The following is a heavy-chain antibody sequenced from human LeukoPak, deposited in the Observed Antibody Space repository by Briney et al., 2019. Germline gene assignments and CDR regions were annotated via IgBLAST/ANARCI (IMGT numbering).Heavy chain of an antibody. CDR3: AKGRGKDGQNLFDY. V-gene: IGHV3-66*03. D-gene: IGHD5-24*01. Sequence: GGSLRLSCTVSGFTVSSNSMSWVRQAPGKGLEWVSFIYSDNTHYSDSVKGRFTISRDNSKNTLFLQIDNLRVDDTAVYYCAKGRGKDGQNLFDYWGQGTLITVSS. CDR2: IYSDNT. CDR1: GFTVSSNS. J-gene: IGHJ4*02.